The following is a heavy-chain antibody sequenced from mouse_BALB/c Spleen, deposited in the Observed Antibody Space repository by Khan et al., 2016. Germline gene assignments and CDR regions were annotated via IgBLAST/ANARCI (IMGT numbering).Heavy chain of an antibody. CDR3: ARSKNYGNSPAWIVY. D-gene: IGHD1-1*01. J-gene: IGHJ3*01. CDR2: ISYSGNT. CDR1: GYSITSDYA. Sequence: EVQLQESGPGLVKPSQSLSLTCTVTGYSITSDYAWNWIRQFPGNKLEWMGYISYSGNTSYNPSLKSRISITRDTSKNQFFLQLNSVTTEDTATDCCARSKNYGNSPAWIVYWGQGTLVTVSA. V-gene: IGHV3-2*02.